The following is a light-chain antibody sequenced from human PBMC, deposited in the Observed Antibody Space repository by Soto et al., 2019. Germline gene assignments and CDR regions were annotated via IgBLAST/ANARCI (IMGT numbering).Light chain of an antibody. CDR2: AAS. J-gene: IGKJ4*01. CDR3: HLLNSYPPT. CDR1: QGISSY. V-gene: IGKV1-9*01. Sequence: NQLTQSPSSLSACVGDRVTITCRASQGISSYLAWYQQKPGKGPKLLIYAASTLQNKVTSRFSGSGSGTDFTLTISSLQPKDYATYYCHLLNSYPPTFGGGNNVEIK.